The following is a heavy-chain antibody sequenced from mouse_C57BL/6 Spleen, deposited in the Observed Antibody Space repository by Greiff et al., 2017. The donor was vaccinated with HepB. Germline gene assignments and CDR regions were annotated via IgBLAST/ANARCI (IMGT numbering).Heavy chain of an antibody. CDR2: IYPGSGNT. CDR1: GYTFTDYY. CDR3: ARTGNYYSNHFDY. J-gene: IGHJ2*01. V-gene: IGHV1-76*01. Sequence: QVQLQQSGAELVRPGASVKLSCKASGYTFTDYYINWVKQRPGQGLEWIARIYPGSGNTYYNEKFKGKATLTAEKSSSTAYMQLSSLTSEDSAVYFCARTGNYYSNHFDYWGQGTTLTVSS. D-gene: IGHD2-5*01.